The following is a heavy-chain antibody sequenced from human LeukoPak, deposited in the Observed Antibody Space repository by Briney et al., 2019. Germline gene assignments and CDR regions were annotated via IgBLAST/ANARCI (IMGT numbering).Heavy chain of an antibody. D-gene: IGHD2-15*01. V-gene: IGHV3-7*01. CDR1: GFTFSSHW. CDR2: INQDGSEK. CDR3: ARDHVVDGLVFDY. Sequence: PGGSLRLSCTASGFTFSSHWMSLVRQAPGKGLEWVANINQDGSEKYYVDSVKGRFTISRDNAKNSLYLQMNSLRAEDTAIYYCARDHVVDGLVFDYWGQGALVTVSS. J-gene: IGHJ4*02.